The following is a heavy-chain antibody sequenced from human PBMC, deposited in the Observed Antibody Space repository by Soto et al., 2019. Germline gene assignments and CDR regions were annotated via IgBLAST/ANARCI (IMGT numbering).Heavy chain of an antibody. CDR1: GYTFTSYG. CDR2: ISAHNGNT. J-gene: IGHJ5*02. Sequence: GASVKVSCKASGYTFTSYGISWVRQAPGQGLEWMGWISAHNGNTNYAQKLQGRVTMTTDTSTSTAYMELSSLRSDDTAVYYCVRRVASGHRSWFDPWGQGTLVTVSS. D-gene: IGHD2-21*01. CDR3: VRRVASGHRSWFDP. V-gene: IGHV1-18*01.